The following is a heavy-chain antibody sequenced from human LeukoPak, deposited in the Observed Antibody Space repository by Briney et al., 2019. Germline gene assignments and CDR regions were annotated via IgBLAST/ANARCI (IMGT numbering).Heavy chain of an antibody. CDR3: ARGRTVAGTRDY. D-gene: IGHD6-19*01. CDR1: GFTFSRYG. J-gene: IGHJ4*02. Sequence: GGSLRLSCAASGFTFSRYGIHWVRQAPGKGLEWVAVISYDGSNKYYADSVKGRFTISRDNAKNSLYLQMNSLRAEDTAVYYCARGRTVAGTRDYWGQGTLVTVSS. CDR2: ISYDGSNK. V-gene: IGHV3-30*03.